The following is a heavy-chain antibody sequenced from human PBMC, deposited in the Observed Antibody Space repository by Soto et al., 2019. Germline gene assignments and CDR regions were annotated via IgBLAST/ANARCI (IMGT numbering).Heavy chain of an antibody. J-gene: IGHJ4*02. CDR1: GGTFRSYS. V-gene: IGHV1-69*01. Sequence: QVQLVQSGAEVKKPGSSVQVSCKASGGTFRSYSINWVRQAPGHGLEWMGEIIPIFGTANYAQKLQGRVTMTADESTSTAYMELSSLRSEDTAVYCGARDGGSHPGGIDYWGQGTLVTVSS. CDR2: IIPIFGTA. CDR3: ARDGGSHPGGIDY. D-gene: IGHD1-26*01.